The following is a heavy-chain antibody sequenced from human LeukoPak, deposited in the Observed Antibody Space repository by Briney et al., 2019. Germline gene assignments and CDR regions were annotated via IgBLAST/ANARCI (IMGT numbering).Heavy chain of an antibody. CDR3: ARCGLFGSGSSYWFDP. CDR1: GGSISSSTDY. CDR2: MYYSGRT. J-gene: IGHJ5*02. D-gene: IGHD3-10*01. Sequence: SETLSLTCTVSGGSISSSTDYWGWIRQPPGKVLEWIGSMYYSGRTYYNPSLTSRVTISVDTSKNQFSLRLSSVTAADTAVYYCARCGLFGSGSSYWFDPWGQGTLVTVSS. V-gene: IGHV4-39*01.